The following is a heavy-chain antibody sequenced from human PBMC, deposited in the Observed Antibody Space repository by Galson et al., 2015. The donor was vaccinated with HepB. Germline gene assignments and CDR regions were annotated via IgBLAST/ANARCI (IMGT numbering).Heavy chain of an antibody. V-gene: IGHV3-48*03. J-gene: IGHJ5*02. CDR2: ISSSGSTI. CDR3: ARENWFDP. CDR1: GFTFSSYE. Sequence: SLRLSCAASGFTFSSYEMNWVRQAPGKGLEWVSYISSSGSTIYYAGSVKGRFTISRDNAKNSLNLQMNSLRAEDTAVYYCARENWFDPWGQGTLVTVSS.